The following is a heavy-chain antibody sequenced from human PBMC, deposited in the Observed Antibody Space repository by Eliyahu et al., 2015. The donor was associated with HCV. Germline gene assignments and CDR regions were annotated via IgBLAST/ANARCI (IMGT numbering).Heavy chain of an antibody. CDR1: GDSISRSRYY. D-gene: IGHD3-10*01. CDR3: ARAGSGSLFYYGMDV. V-gene: IGHV4-39*01. CDR2: IYYSGAT. Sequence: QLQLQESGPGLVKPSETLSLTCTVSGDSISRSRYYWGWIRQPPGKGLEWIGSIYYSGATYYNPSLKSRVTISVDMSKNQFSLKVSSVTAADTAVYYCARAGSGSLFYYGMDVWGQGTTVTVSS. J-gene: IGHJ6*02.